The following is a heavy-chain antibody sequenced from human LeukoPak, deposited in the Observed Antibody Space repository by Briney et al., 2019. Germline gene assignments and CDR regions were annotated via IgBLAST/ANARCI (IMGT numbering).Heavy chain of an antibody. Sequence: GESLKISCKGSGYKFNAYWIAWVRQMPGKGLEWMGIIYPDDSYTRCNPSFQAQVTISADKSVSIAYLQWSSLKASDTAMYYCARPNITSYYDSRGYDAFDVWGQGTMVIVSS. CDR1: GYKFNAYW. CDR3: ARPNITSYYDSRGYDAFDV. D-gene: IGHD3-22*01. J-gene: IGHJ3*01. V-gene: IGHV5-51*01. CDR2: IYPDDSYT.